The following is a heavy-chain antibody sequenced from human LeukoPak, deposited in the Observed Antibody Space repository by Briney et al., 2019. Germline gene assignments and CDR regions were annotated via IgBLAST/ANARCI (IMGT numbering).Heavy chain of an antibody. Sequence: SETLSLTCAVYGGSFSGYYWSWIRQPPGKGLEWIGEINHSGSTNYNPSLKSRVTISVDTSKNQFSLKLSSVTAEDTAVYYCASLWFGELLDSADYWGQGTLVTVSS. D-gene: IGHD3-10*01. V-gene: IGHV4-34*01. CDR3: ASLWFGELLDSADY. CDR2: INHSGST. CDR1: GGSFSGYY. J-gene: IGHJ4*02.